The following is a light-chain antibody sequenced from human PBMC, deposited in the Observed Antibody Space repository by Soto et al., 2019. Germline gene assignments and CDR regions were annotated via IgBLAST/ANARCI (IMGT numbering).Light chain of an antibody. CDR3: TSYTSSSTYV. CDR1: SSDVGNYNY. Sequence: QSALTQPASVSGSPGQSIAISCTGTSSDVGNYNYVSWYQQHPDKAPKLMIFDVSNRPSGVSDSFSGSKSGNTASLTISGLQADDEADYYCTSYTSSSTYVFGTGTKLTVL. CDR2: DVS. J-gene: IGLJ1*01. V-gene: IGLV2-14*01.